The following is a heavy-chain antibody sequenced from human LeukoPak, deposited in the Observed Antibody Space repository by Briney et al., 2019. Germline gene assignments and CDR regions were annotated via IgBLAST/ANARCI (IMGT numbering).Heavy chain of an antibody. D-gene: IGHD2-15*01. CDR1: GFSFSGSA. Sequence: HPGGSLRLSCAASGFSFSGSAMHWVRQASGKGLERLGRIRSKSNSYATAYAASVNGRFTISRDDSKSTAYLQMDSLKAEDTAVYYCTGSSKRYCSGEKCHSDYYYYGMDIWGKGTTVTVSS. J-gene: IGHJ6*04. CDR3: TGSSKRYCSGEKCHSDYYYYGMDI. V-gene: IGHV3-73*01. CDR2: IRSKSNSYAT.